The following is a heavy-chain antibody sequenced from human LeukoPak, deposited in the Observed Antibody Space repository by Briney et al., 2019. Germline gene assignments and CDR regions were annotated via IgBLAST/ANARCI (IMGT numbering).Heavy chain of an antibody. Sequence: GGSLRLSCAASGFTFSSYSMNWVRQAPGKGLEWVSSISSSSSYIYYADSVKGRFTISRDNAKNSLYLQMNSLSAEDTAVYYCARDPEVYDFWSGYYTGSFGFDYWGQGTLVTVSS. CDR3: ARDPEVYDFWSGYYTGSFGFDY. CDR1: GFTFSSYS. CDR2: ISSSSSYI. V-gene: IGHV3-21*01. D-gene: IGHD3-3*01. J-gene: IGHJ4*02.